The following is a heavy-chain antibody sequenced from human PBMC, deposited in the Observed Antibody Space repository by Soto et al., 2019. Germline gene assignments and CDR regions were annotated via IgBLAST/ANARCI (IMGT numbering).Heavy chain of an antibody. CDR3: TRVLGYTFEPGKTRYSAMDV. Sequence: QGQLVQSGAEVKKPGSSVTVSCTTSGGTFSKDAINWVRQAPGQGLEWMGLLIPVFGSPIYAQKFQGRIRITADESTRTDFMDLSSLRSEDTAVYYCTRVLGYTFEPGKTRYSAMDVWGQGTTVSVSS. V-gene: IGHV1-69*01. D-gene: IGHD5-18*01. J-gene: IGHJ6*02. CDR2: LIPVFGSP. CDR1: GGTFSKDA.